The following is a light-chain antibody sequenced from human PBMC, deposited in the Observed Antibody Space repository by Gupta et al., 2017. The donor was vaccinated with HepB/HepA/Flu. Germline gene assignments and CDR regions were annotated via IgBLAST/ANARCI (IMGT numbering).Light chain of an antibody. CDR3: QQYDSYCS. J-gene: IGKJ2*04. Sequence: DIQMTQSPSTLSASVGDRVTITCRASQSISNRLAWYQQKPGKAPKLLIYAASRLQSGVPSSFSGSGSGTDFTLTISSLQPDDFATYYCQQYDSYCSFGQGTKLEIK. CDR1: QSISNR. V-gene: IGKV1-5*01. CDR2: AAS.